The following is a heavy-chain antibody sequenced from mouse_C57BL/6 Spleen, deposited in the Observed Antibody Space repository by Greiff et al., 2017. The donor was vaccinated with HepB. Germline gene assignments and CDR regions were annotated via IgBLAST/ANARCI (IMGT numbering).Heavy chain of an antibody. D-gene: IGHD1-1*01. V-gene: IGHV5-9-1*02. Sequence: EVMLVESGEGLVKPGGSLKLSCAASGFTFSSYAMSWVRQTPEKRLEWVAYISSGGDYIYYADTVKGRFTISRDNARNTLYLQMSSLKSEDTAMYYCTRAYYYGSSRYWYFDVGGTGTTVTVSS. J-gene: IGHJ1*03. CDR2: ISSGGDYI. CDR1: GFTFSSYA. CDR3: TRAYYYGSSRYWYFDV.